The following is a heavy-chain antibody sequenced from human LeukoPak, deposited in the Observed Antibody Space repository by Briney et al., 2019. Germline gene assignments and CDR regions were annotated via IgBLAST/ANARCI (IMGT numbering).Heavy chain of an antibody. J-gene: IGHJ4*02. CDR2: ISSSSSYI. D-gene: IGHD5-24*01. Sequence: PGGSLGLSCAASGFTFSSYSMNWVRQAPGKGLEWVSSISSSSSYIYYADSVKGRFTISRDNAKNSLYLQMNSLRAEDTAVYYCARALDGYGGYWGQGTLVTVSS. CDR1: GFTFSSYS. V-gene: IGHV3-21*01. CDR3: ARALDGYGGY.